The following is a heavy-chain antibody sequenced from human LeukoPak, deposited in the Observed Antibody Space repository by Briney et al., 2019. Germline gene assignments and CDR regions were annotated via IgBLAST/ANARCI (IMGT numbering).Heavy chain of an antibody. CDR3: AKARRGADLDH. CDR2: ISWNSGSI. Sequence: SLRLSCAASGFTFDDYAMHWVRQAPGKGLEWVSGISWNSGSIGYADSVKGRFTISRDNAKNSMYLQMNSLRAEDTALYYCAKARRGADLDHWGQGTLVTVSS. CDR1: GFTFDDYA. V-gene: IGHV3-9*01. J-gene: IGHJ4*02. D-gene: IGHD3-10*01.